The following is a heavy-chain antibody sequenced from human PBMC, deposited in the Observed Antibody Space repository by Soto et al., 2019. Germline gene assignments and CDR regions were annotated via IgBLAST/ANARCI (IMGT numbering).Heavy chain of an antibody. J-gene: IGHJ4*02. CDR2: INPSGGST. V-gene: IGHV1-46*01. CDR1: GYTFTSYY. Sequence: GASVRVSCKASGYTFTSYYMHWVRQAPGQGLEWMGIINPSGGSTSYAQKFQGRVTMTRDMSTSTVYMELSSLRSEDTAVYYCARVLRGYSGYELIGFCDYWGQGTLVTVSS. CDR3: ARVLRGYSGYELIGFCDY. D-gene: IGHD5-12*01.